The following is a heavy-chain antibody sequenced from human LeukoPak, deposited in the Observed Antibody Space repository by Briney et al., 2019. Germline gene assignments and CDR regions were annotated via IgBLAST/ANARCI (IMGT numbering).Heavy chain of an antibody. Sequence: GGSLRLSCAASGFTFSSYAMSWVRQAPGKGLEWVSAISGSGGSTYYADSVKGRFTISRDNSKNTLYLQMNSLRAEDTAVYYCARGPAASGYYDSRGRYGYFDYWGQGTLVTVSS. CDR1: GFTFSSYA. CDR3: ARGPAASGYYDSRGRYGYFDY. V-gene: IGHV3-23*01. D-gene: IGHD3-22*01. J-gene: IGHJ4*02. CDR2: ISGSGGST.